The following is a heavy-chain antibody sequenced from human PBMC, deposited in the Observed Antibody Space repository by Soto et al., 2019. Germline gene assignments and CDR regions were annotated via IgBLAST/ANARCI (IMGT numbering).Heavy chain of an antibody. Sequence: SETLSLTCAVYGGSFSGYYWSWIRQPPGKGLEWIGEINHSGSTNYNPSLKSRVTISVDTSKNQFSLKLSSVTAADTAVYYCARVKGGSSWLKNTYYYYYMDVWGKGTTVTVSS. D-gene: IGHD6-13*01. V-gene: IGHV4-34*01. CDR1: GGSFSGYY. CDR2: INHSGST. CDR3: ARVKGGSSWLKNTYYYYYMDV. J-gene: IGHJ6*03.